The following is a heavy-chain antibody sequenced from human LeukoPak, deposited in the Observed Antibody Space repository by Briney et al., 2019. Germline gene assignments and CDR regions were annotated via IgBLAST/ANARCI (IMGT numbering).Heavy chain of an antibody. CDR1: GFTFSSYA. CDR2: ISGSGDTT. Sequence: GGSLRLSCAASGFTFSSYAMGWVRQAPGKGLEWVPAISGSGDTTYYADSVKGRFTISRDNSKNTLSLQMHSLRAEDTAVYYCAKRPSSYGSSTPNWFDPWGQGTLVTVSS. V-gene: IGHV3-23*01. J-gene: IGHJ5*02. CDR3: AKRPSSYGSSTPNWFDP. D-gene: IGHD3-16*02.